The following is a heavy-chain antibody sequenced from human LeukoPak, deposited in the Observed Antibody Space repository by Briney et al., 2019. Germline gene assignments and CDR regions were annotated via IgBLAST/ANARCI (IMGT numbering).Heavy chain of an antibody. Sequence: GGSLRLSCAASGFTFSSYGMHWVRQAPGKGLEWVAVISYDGSNKYYADSVKGRFTISRDNSKNTLYLQMNSLRAEDTAVYYCAKDRMSSWYRADYYFDYWGQGTLVTVSS. CDR2: ISYDGSNK. J-gene: IGHJ4*02. CDR1: GFTFSSYG. V-gene: IGHV3-30*18. D-gene: IGHD6-13*01. CDR3: AKDRMSSWYRADYYFDY.